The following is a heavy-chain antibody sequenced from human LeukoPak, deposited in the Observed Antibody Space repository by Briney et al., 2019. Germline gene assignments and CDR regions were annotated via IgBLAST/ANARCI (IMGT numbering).Heavy chain of an antibody. CDR2: IYTSGST. Sequence: SETLSLTCTVSGGSISSGSYYWSWIRQPAGKGLEWIGRIYTSGSTNYNPSLKSRVTISVDTSKNQFSLKLSSVTAADTAVYYCARGGQGGWFDPWGQGTLVTVSS. J-gene: IGHJ5*02. CDR3: ARGGQGGWFDP. D-gene: IGHD3-16*01. CDR1: GGSISSGSYY. V-gene: IGHV4-61*02.